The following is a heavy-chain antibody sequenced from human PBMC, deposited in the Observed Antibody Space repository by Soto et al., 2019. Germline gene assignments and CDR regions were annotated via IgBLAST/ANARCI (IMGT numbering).Heavy chain of an antibody. J-gene: IGHJ4*02. CDR2: ISYDGRNK. CDR1: GFTFSSYG. D-gene: IGHD6-6*01. CDR3: ARGEYSSSWYYFDY. Sequence: GGSLRLSCAASGFTFSSYGMHWVRQAPGKGLEWVAVISYDGRNKYYADSVKGRFTISRDNSKNTLYLQMNSLRAEDTAVYYCARGEYSSSWYYFDYWGQGTLVTVS. V-gene: IGHV3-30*03.